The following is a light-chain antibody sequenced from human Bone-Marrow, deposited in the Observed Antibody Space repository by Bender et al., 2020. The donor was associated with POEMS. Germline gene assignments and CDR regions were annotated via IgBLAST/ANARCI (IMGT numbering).Light chain of an antibody. V-gene: IGLV2-14*01. CDR3: SSFTSKTTLVI. J-gene: IGLJ2*01. CDR2: EVT. Sequence: QSALTQPASVSGSPGQSITISCTGSFYDIGGYNYVSWFQQHPDKAPRLIIYEVTNRPSGISNRFSGSKSGNTASLTISGLQAEDEADYYCSSFTSKTTLVIFGGGTKLTVL. CDR1: FYDIGGYNY.